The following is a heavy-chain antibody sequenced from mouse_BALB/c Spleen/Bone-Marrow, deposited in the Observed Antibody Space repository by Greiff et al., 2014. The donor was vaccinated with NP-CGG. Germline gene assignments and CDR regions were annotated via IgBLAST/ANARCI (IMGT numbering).Heavy chain of an antibody. V-gene: IGHV3-1*02. CDR1: GYSITSYYS. CDR3: ARFAGTPYTMDY. J-gene: IGHJ4*01. CDR2: IHYSGTA. Sequence: VQLQQSGPDLVKPSQSLSLTCTVTGYSITSYYSWHWIRQFPGNKLEWMGYIHYSGTAVYNPSLKSRISITRDTSNNQFFLQLNSVTTEDTATDYCARFAGTPYTMDYWGQGTSVTVSS. D-gene: IGHD4-1*01.